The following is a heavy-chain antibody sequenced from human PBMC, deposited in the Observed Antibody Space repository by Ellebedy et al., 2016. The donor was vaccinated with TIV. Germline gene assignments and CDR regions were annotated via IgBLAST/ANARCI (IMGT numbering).Heavy chain of an antibody. J-gene: IGHJ4*02. V-gene: IGHV3-23*01. CDR1: GFTFSDYA. CDR3: ARVDSGYSYGFRPFDY. CDR2: IFKRGDTT. Sequence: PGGSLRLSCAASGFTFSDYAMSWVRQAPGRGLEWVATIFKRGDTTYYADSVKGRFTISRDNSKNTLYLQMNSLRAEDTAVYYCARVDSGYSYGFRPFDYWGQGTLVTVSS. D-gene: IGHD5-18*01.